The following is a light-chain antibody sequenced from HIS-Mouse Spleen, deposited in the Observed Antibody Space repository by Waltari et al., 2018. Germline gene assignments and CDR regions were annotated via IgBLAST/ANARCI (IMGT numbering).Light chain of an antibody. J-gene: IGKJ4*01. CDR3: QRSYSTPLT. V-gene: IGKV1-39*01. CDR1: QSISSY. CDR2: AAS. Sequence: DIQMTQSPSSLSASVGDRVTITCRASQSISSYLNWYQQKPGKAPKLLIYAASSLQSGDPSRFSGSGSGTDFTLTISSLQPEDFATYYCQRSYSTPLTFGGGTKVEIK.